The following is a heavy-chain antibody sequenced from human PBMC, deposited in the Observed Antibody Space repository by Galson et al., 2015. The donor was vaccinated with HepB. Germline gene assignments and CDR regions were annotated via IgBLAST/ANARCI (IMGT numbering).Heavy chain of an antibody. Sequence: SLRLSCAASGFTFSSYGMNWVRQAPGKGLEWVSAITTTSTYTYYADSVKGRFTISRDNAQNSLCLQMNSLRAEDTAVYYCARDPYCTTTSCYLDASVYYYYMDIWGKGTTVTVSS. CDR3: ARDPYCTTTSCYLDASVYYYYMDI. CDR1: GFTFSSYG. J-gene: IGHJ6*03. CDR2: ITTTSTYT. D-gene: IGHD2-2*01. V-gene: IGHV3-21*01.